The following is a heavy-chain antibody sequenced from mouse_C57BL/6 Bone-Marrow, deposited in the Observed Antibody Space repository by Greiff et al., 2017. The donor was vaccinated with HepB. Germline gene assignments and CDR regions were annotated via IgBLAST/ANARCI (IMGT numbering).Heavy chain of an antibody. CDR2: INPYNGGT. D-gene: IGHD1-1*01. V-gene: IGHV1-19*01. CDR1: GYTFTDYY. J-gene: IGHJ3*01. Sequence: VQLKQSGPVLVKPGASVKMSCKASGYTFTDYYMNWVKQSHGKSLEWIGVINPYNGGTSYNQKFKGKATLTVDKSSSTAYMELNSLTSEDSAVYYCAHYGSTPFAYWGQGTLVTVSA. CDR3: AHYGSTPFAY.